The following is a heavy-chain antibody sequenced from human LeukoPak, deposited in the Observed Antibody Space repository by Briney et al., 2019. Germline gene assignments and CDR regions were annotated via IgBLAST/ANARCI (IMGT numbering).Heavy chain of an antibody. J-gene: IGHJ4*02. V-gene: IGHV3-74*01. CDR1: GFPFSSYA. CDR2: VHGDGNNI. D-gene: IGHD1-26*01. CDR3: ARARVGDPTDY. Sequence: GGSLRLSCAASGFPFSSYAMYWVRQAPGEGLVWVSRVHGDGNNIGYADFVEGRFTISRDNAKNTLYLEMRSLRREDTAVYYCARARVGDPTDYWGQGTLVTVSS.